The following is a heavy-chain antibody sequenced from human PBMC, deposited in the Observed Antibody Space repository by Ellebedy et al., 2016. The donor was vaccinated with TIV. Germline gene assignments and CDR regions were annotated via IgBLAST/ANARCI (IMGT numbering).Heavy chain of an antibody. CDR3: SRGWSTPDS. V-gene: IGHV3-21*06. CDR1: GFIISNYN. CDR2: IRSTGSDK. D-gene: IGHD2-15*01. J-gene: IGHJ4*02. Sequence: PGGSLRLSCEASGFIISNYNMNWVRQSPGKGLEWVSSIRSTGSDKYYAESVKGRFTISRDNAQDTLFLQMNSLRAEDTAVYFCSRGWSTPDSWGQGTLVIVSS.